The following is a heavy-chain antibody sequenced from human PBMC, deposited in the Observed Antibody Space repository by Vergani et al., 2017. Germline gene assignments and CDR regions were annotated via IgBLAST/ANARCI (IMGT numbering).Heavy chain of an antibody. CDR3: ASSGILDYYYYMDV. D-gene: IGHD3-9*01. J-gene: IGHJ6*03. CDR2: ISGSGGST. V-gene: IGHV3-23*01. CDR1: GFTFSSFA. Sequence: EVQLLESGGGLVQPGGSLRLSCAASGFTFSSFAMSWVRQAPGKGLEWVSAISGSGGSTYYADSVKGRFTISRDNSKNTLYLQMNSLRAEDTAVYYCASSGILDYYYYMDVWGKGTTVTVSS.